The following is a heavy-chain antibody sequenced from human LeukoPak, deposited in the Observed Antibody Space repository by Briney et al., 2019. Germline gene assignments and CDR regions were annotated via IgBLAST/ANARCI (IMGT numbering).Heavy chain of an antibody. J-gene: IGHJ3*02. CDR1: GFTFSSYS. CDR2: ISSSSSYI. D-gene: IGHD2-15*01. Sequence: PGGSLRLSCAASGFTFSSYSMNWVRQAPGKGLEWVSSISSSSSYIYYADSVKGRFTISRDNAKNSLYLQMNSLRAEDTAVYYCARASTVVVAANDAFDIWGQGTMVTVSS. V-gene: IGHV3-21*01. CDR3: ARASTVVVAANDAFDI.